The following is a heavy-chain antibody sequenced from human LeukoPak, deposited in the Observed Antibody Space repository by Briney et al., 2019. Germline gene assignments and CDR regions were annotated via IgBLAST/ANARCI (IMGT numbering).Heavy chain of an antibody. CDR3: ARDVEDEFGSGSYD. J-gene: IGHJ4*02. Sequence: ASVKVSCKASGYTLTDYYMHWVRQAPGQGLEWMGRINPNSGGTNYAQKFQGRVTMTRDTSISTAYMELSRLRSDDTAVYYCARDVEDEFGSGSYDWGQGTLVTVSS. D-gene: IGHD3-10*01. V-gene: IGHV1-2*06. CDR1: GYTLTDYY. CDR2: INPNSGGT.